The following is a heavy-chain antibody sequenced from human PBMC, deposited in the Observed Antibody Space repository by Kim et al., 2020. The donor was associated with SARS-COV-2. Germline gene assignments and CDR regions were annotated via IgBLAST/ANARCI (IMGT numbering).Heavy chain of an antibody. CDR3: AREGPVVGITTGPDT. CDR2: INPSGAGT. J-gene: IGHJ5*02. Sequence: ASVKVSCKASGYSFTSYQVHWVRQAPGQGLEGMGTINPSGAGTNYAQKFQGRVTMTSDTSARTVYMELSSLTSDDTAIYYCAREGPVVGITTGPDTWGQG. V-gene: IGHV1-46*01. D-gene: IGHD1-1*01. CDR1: GYSFTSYQ.